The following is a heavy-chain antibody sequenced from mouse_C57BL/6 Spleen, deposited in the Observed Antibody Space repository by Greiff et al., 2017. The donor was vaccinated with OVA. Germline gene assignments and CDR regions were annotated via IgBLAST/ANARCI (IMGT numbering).Heavy chain of an antibody. J-gene: IGHJ3*01. Sequence: QVQLQQSGAELVRPGTSVKVSCKASGYAFTNYLIEWVKQRPGQGLEWIGVINPGSGGTNYNEKFKGKATLTADKSSSTAYMQLSSLTSEDSAVYFCARGIYYGSSYGFAYWGQGTLVTVSA. CDR2: INPGSGGT. D-gene: IGHD1-1*01. V-gene: IGHV1-54*01. CDR1: GYAFTNYL. CDR3: ARGIYYGSSYGFAY.